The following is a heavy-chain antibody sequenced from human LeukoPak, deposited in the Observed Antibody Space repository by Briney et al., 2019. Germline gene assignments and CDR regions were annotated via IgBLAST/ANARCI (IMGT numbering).Heavy chain of an antibody. J-gene: IGHJ6*04. Sequence: SGTLSLTCAVSGGSISSSNWWSWVRQPPGKGLEWIGEIYHSGSTNYNPSLKSRVTISVDKSKNQFSLKLRSVTAADTAVYYCARDYVRYFDWLPPPYYYYYGMDVWGKGTTVTVSS. CDR3: ARDYVRYFDWLPPPYYYYYGMDV. V-gene: IGHV4-4*02. CDR1: GGSISSSNW. D-gene: IGHD3-9*01. CDR2: IYHSGST.